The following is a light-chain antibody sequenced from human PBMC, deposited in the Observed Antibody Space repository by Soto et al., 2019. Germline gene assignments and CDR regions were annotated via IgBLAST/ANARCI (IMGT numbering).Light chain of an antibody. J-gene: IGLJ3*02. CDR1: SSDVGAYKY. V-gene: IGLV2-8*01. CDR2: EVS. CDR3: TSYAGSNIWV. Sequence: QSALTQPPSASGSPGQSVTISCTGTSSDVGAYKYVSWYQQYPGKAPKLMIYEVSKRPSGVPDRFSGSKSGSTASLTVSGLQAEDEADYYCTSYAGSNIWVFGGGTKLTVL.